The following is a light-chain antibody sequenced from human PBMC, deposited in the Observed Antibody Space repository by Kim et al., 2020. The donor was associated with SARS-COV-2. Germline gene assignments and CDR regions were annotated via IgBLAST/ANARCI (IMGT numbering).Light chain of an antibody. V-gene: IGLV2-23*01. CDR2: EDS. J-gene: IGLJ2*01. CDR1: SSDVGSYNL. Sequence: GQSITISGTGTSSDVGSYNLVSWYQQHPGKAPKLMIYEDSKRPSGVSNRFSGSKSGNTASLTISGLQAEDETDYYCCSYAGSSTVVFGGGTQLTVL. CDR3: CSYAGSSTVV.